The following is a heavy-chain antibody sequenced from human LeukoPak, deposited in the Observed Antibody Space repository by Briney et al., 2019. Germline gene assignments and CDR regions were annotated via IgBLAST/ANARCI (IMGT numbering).Heavy chain of an antibody. CDR1: GYSFTSYW. D-gene: IGHD2-2*03. V-gene: IGHV5-51*01. J-gene: IGHJ3*02. CDR3: ATLGYCSSTSCYAFDI. Sequence: GESLKISCKGSGYSFTSYWIGWVRQMPGKGLEWMGIIYPGDSDTRYSPSFQGQVTISADKSTSTAYLQWSSLKASDTAMYYCATLGYCSSTSCYAFDIWGQGTMVTVSS. CDR2: IYPGDSDT.